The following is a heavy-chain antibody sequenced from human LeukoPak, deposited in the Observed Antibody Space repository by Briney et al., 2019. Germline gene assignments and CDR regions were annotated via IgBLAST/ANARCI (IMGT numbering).Heavy chain of an antibody. CDR2: IYYSGST. D-gene: IGHD2-15*01. J-gene: IGHJ4*02. Sequence: ASETLSLTCTVSGGSISSSSYYWGWIRQPPGKGLEWIGSIYYSGSTYYNPSLKSRVTISVDTSKNQFSLKLSSVTAADTAVYYCARAYTVVVAAHFDYWGQGTLVTVSS. CDR1: GGSISSSSYY. CDR3: ARAYTVVVAAHFDY. V-gene: IGHV4-39*07.